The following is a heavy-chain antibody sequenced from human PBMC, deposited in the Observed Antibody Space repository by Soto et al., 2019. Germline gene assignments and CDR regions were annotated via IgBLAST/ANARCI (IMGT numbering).Heavy chain of an antibody. CDR2: IYYSGST. CDR1: GGSISSGGYY. D-gene: IGHD2-2*01. V-gene: IGHV4-31*03. CDR3: ARRGVPALYYYYYMDV. Sequence: LTCTVSGGSISSGGYYWSWIRQHPGKGLEWIGYIYYSGSTYYNPSLKSRVTISVDTSKNQFSLKLSSVTAADTAVYYCARRGVPALYYYYYMDVRGKGTTVTVSS. J-gene: IGHJ6*03.